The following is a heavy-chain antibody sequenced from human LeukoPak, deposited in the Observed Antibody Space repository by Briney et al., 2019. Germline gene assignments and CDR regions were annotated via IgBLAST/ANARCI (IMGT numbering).Heavy chain of an antibody. V-gene: IGHV4-39*01. J-gene: IGHJ4*02. CDR3: ARSTVTDGLNDY. CDR1: GGSISSSSYY. D-gene: IGHD4-17*01. Sequence: SETLSLTCTVSGGSISSSSYYWGWIRQPPGKGLEWIGSIYYSGSTYYNPSLKSRVTISVDTSKNQFSLKLSSVTAADTAVYYCARSTVTDGLNDYWGQGTLVTVSS. CDR2: IYYSGST.